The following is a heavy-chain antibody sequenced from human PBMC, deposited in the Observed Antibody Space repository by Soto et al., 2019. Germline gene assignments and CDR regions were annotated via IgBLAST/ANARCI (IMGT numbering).Heavy chain of an antibody. CDR1: GYSFTTYW. D-gene: IGHD2-15*01. V-gene: IGHV5-51*01. CDR2: IYPGDSDT. J-gene: IGHJ4*02. Sequence: LGESLKISCQGSGYSFTTYWIAWVRQMPGKGLEWMGIIYPGDSDTRYSPSFQGQVTISADKSISTAYLQWSSLKASDTAMYFCARVRTSSTSPVPSTLGYWGQGTLVTVSS. CDR3: ARVRTSSTSPVPSTLGY.